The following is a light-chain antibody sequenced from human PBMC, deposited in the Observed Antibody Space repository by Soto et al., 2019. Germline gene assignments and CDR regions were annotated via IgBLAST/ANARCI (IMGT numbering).Light chain of an antibody. V-gene: IGLV1-47*02. J-gene: IGLJ3*02. Sequence: QSVLTQPPSASGTPGQRVTFSCSGSSSNIGTNPVNWYQQLPGTAPKLLIYSNNNRPSGVADRFSASKSGTSAALAISGLRSEDEADYYCAAWDDSLSSWVFGGGTQLTVL. CDR1: SSNIGTNP. CDR3: AAWDDSLSSWV. CDR2: SNN.